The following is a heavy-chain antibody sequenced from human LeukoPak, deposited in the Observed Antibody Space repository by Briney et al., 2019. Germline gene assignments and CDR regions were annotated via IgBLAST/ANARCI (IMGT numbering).Heavy chain of an antibody. CDR1: GFTVSSNY. Sequence: GGSLRLSCAASGFTVSSNYMSWVRQAPGKGLEWVSVIYSGGSTYYADSVKGRFTISRDNSKNTLYLQMNSLRAEDAAVYYCARNNYYDSSGSLDYWSQGTLVTVSS. CDR3: ARNNYYDSSGSLDY. V-gene: IGHV3-53*01. D-gene: IGHD3-22*01. CDR2: IYSGGST. J-gene: IGHJ4*02.